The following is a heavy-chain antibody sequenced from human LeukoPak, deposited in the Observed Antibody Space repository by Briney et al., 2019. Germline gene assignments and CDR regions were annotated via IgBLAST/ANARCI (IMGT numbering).Heavy chain of an antibody. Sequence: ASVKVSCKASGYTFTSYGISWVRQAPGQGLEWMGWISAYNGNTTYAQKLQGRVTMTTDTSTSTAYMELRSLTSDDTAVYSCANLKSPSSGWYVDWFDPWGQGTLVTVSS. CDR1: GYTFTSYG. D-gene: IGHD6-19*01. J-gene: IGHJ5*02. CDR2: ISAYNGNT. CDR3: ANLKSPSSGWYVDWFDP. V-gene: IGHV1-18*01.